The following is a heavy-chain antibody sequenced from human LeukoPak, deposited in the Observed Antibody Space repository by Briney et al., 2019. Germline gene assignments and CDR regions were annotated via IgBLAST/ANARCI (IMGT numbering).Heavy chain of an antibody. CDR1: GFTFSSYA. V-gene: IGHV3-23*01. CDR2: ISGSGGST. D-gene: IGHD3-10*01. J-gene: IGHJ3*02. Sequence: PGGSLRLSCAASGFTFSSYAMSWVRQAPGKGLEWVSAISGSGGSTYYADSVKGRFTISRDNSKNTLYLQMNSLRAEDTAVYYCARDPPGSSPLHDAFDIWGQGTMVTVSS. CDR3: ARDPPGSSPLHDAFDI.